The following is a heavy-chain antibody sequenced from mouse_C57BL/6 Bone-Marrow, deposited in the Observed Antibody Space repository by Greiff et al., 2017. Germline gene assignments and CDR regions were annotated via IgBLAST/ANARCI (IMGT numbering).Heavy chain of an antibody. D-gene: IGHD1-1*01. CDR3: TKGFTTVVATDYFDY. J-gene: IGHJ2*01. Sequence: EVHLVESGTVLARPGASVKMSCKTSGYTFTSYWMHWVKQRPGQGLEWIGAIYPGNSDTSYNQKFKGKAKLTAVTSASTAYMELSSLTNEDSAVYYCTKGFTTVVATDYFDYWGQGTTLTVSS. V-gene: IGHV1-5*01. CDR2: IYPGNSDT. CDR1: GYTFTSYW.